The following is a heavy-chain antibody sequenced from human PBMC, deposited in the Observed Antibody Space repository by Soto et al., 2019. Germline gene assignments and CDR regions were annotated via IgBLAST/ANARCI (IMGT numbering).Heavy chain of an antibody. D-gene: IGHD2-2*01. CDR3: ARGGGYCSSTSCYPYWYLDL. Sequence: ETLTLTCAVSGYSISSGYYWGWIRQPPGKGLEWIGSIYHSGSTYYNPSLKSRVTRSVDTSKNQFSLKLSSVTAADTAVYYCARGGGYCSSTSCYPYWYLDLWGRGTLVTVSS. J-gene: IGHJ2*01. V-gene: IGHV4-38-2*01. CDR1: GYSISSGYY. CDR2: IYHSGST.